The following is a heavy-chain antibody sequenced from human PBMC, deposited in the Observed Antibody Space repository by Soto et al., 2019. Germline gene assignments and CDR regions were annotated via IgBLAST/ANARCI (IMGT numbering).Heavy chain of an antibody. CDR2: MNPNSGNT. Sequence: RASVKVSCKASGYTFTSYDINWVRQATGQGLEWMGWMNPNSGNTGYAQKFQGRVTMTRNTSISTAYMELSSLRSEDTAVYYCARTSSGWYAPLDYWGQGTLVTVSS. V-gene: IGHV1-8*01. CDR3: ARTSSGWYAPLDY. J-gene: IGHJ4*02. CDR1: GYTFTSYD. D-gene: IGHD6-19*01.